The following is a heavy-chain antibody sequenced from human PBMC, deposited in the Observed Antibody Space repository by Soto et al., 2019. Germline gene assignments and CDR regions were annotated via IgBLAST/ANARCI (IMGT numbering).Heavy chain of an antibody. Sequence: GGSLRLSCAASGFTFSSYAMSWVRQAPGKGLEWVSAISGSGGSTYYADSVKGRFTISRDNSKNTLYLQMNSLRAEDTAVYYCAKGFRKYSSSASAFDIWGQGTTGPV. V-gene: IGHV3-23*01. CDR3: AKGFRKYSSSASAFDI. CDR2: ISGSGGST. CDR1: GFTFSSYA. D-gene: IGHD6-6*01. J-gene: IGHJ3*02.